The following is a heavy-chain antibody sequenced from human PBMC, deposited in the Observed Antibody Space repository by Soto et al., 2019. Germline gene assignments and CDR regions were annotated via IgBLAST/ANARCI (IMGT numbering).Heavy chain of an antibody. Sequence: SETLSLTSAVAGGSISSSNWWSWVRQPPGKGLEWIGEIYHSGSTNYNPSLKSRVTISVDKSKNQFSLKLSSVAAADTAVYYCARGDYGDYVGYYYGMDVWGQGTTVTVSS. CDR3: ARGDYGDYVGYYYGMDV. V-gene: IGHV4-4*02. D-gene: IGHD4-17*01. CDR1: GGSISSSNW. J-gene: IGHJ6*02. CDR2: IYHSGST.